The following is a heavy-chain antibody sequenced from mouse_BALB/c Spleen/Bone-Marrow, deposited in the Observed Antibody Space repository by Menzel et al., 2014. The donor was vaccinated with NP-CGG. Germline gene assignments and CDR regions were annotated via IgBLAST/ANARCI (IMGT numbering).Heavy chain of an antibody. J-gene: IGHJ2*01. V-gene: IGHV7-3*02. D-gene: IGHD1-1*01. Sequence: EVKLMESGGGLVQPGGSQRLSRATSGFTFTDYYMSWVRQPPGKALEWLGFIRNKPNGYTTEYSASVKGRFTISRDNSQSILYLQMNTLRVEDSATYYCTRDMGLLRFDYWGQGTTLTVSS. CDR3: TRDMGLLRFDY. CDR2: IRNKPNGYTT. CDR1: GFTFTDYY.